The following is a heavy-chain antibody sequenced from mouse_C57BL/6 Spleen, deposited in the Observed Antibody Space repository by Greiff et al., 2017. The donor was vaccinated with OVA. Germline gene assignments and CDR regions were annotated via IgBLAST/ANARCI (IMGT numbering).Heavy chain of an antibody. CDR3: AREGVAGAMDY. CDR2: INYDGSST. V-gene: IGHV5-16*01. D-gene: IGHD1-1*01. CDR1: GFTFSDYY. J-gene: IGHJ4*01. Sequence: EVKLVESEGGLVQPGSSMKLSCTASGFTFSDYYMAWVRQVPEKGLEWVANINYDGSSTYYLDSLKSRFIISRDNAKNILYLQMSSLKSEDTATYYCAREGVAGAMDYWGQGTSVTVSS.